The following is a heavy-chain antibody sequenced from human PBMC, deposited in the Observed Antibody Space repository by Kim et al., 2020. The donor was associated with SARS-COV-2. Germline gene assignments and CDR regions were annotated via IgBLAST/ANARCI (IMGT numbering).Heavy chain of an antibody. CDR2: IYSGGNT. D-gene: IGHD3-22*01. CDR3: ATVVFYYDAGYFKN. Sequence: GGSLRLSCAASGYTVTYSYMGWVRQAPGKGLEWVSFIYSGGNTIYADSVEGRLIISRGHSKNTLYLQMNSLRAADTAAYYCATVVFYYDAGYFKNWGQGT. CDR1: GYTVTYSY. J-gene: IGHJ1*01. V-gene: IGHV3-66*01.